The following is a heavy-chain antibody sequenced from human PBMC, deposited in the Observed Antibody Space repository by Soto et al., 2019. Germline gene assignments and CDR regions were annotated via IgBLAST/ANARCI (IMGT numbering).Heavy chain of an antibody. Sequence: SETLSLTCTVSGGSISSSSYYWGWIRQPPGKGLEWIGSIYYSGSTYYNPSLKSRVTISVDTSKNQFSLKLSSVTAADTAVYYCARLYGDFDYWGQGTLVTVSS. V-gene: IGHV4-39*01. D-gene: IGHD4-17*01. CDR3: ARLYGDFDY. J-gene: IGHJ4*02. CDR1: GGSISSSSYY. CDR2: IYYSGST.